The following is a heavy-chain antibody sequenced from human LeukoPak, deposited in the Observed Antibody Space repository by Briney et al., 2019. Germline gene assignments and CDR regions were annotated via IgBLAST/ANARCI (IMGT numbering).Heavy chain of an antibody. CDR3: ARDLTYYDFCSGYDNYFVY. Sequence: GGSLRLSCAASGGTFSSYWMSWVRQAPGKGLEWVANINEDGSQYFYVVSVNGRFTISRDNATNSLYLQMISLRAEDTAVYYCARDLTYYDFCSGYDNYFVYWGQGTLVTVSS. CDR1: GGTFSSYW. V-gene: IGHV3-7*01. J-gene: IGHJ4*02. D-gene: IGHD3-3*01. CDR2: INEDGSQY.